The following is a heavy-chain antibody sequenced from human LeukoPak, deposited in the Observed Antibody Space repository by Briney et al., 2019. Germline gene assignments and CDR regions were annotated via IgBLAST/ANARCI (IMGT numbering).Heavy chain of an antibody. CDR2: ISDDGADK. CDR1: GFTFSNYP. CDR3: ARDRARAAADYYFDN. D-gene: IGHD6-13*01. J-gene: IGHJ4*02. V-gene: IGHV3-30-3*01. Sequence: GKSLRLSCAASGFTFSNYPMHWVRQAPGKGLEWVAVISDDGADKHYADSVKGRFTISRDNSKNTLYLEMNSLTVEDPAVYFCARDRARAAADYYFDNWGQGTLVTVSS.